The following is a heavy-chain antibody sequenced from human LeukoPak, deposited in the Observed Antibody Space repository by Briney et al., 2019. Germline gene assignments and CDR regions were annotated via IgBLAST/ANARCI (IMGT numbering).Heavy chain of an antibody. D-gene: IGHD3-3*01. J-gene: IGHJ4*02. V-gene: IGHV5-51*01. CDR2: ISPADSDT. CDR3: ARTPVRFLEWLWGDLDY. CDR1: GYSFTSYW. Sequence: GSLKISCKGSGYSFTSYWIGWVRQMPGKGLEWIGIISPADSDTKYSPSFQGQVTISADKSLNTAYLQRSSLKASDIAMYYCARTPVRFLEWLWGDLDYWGQGTLVTVSS.